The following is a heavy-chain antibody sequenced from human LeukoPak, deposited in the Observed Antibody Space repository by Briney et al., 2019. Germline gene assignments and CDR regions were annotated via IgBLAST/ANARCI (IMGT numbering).Heavy chain of an antibody. J-gene: IGHJ4*02. D-gene: IGHD6-19*01. CDR1: GGSVSSYY. Sequence: SETLSLTCTVSGGSVSSYYWSWIRQPAGKGLEWIGRIYSSGSTDYNPSLKSRVTISVDTSKNQFSLKLSSVTAADTAVYYCAREYIRGQWLGYYFDYWGQGTLVTVSS. V-gene: IGHV4-4*07. CDR2: IYSSGST. CDR3: AREYIRGQWLGYYFDY.